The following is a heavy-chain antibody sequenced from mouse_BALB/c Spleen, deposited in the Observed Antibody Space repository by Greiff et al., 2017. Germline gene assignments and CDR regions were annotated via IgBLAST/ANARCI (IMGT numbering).Heavy chain of an antibody. V-gene: IGHV7-3*02. CDR1: GFTFTDYY. J-gene: IGHJ4*01. D-gene: IGHD2-3*01. CDR2: IRNKANGYTT. CDR3: AIYDEYDYAMDY. Sequence: DVMLVESGGGLVQPGGSLRLSCATSGFTFTDYYMSWVRQPPGKALEWLGFIRNKANGYTTEYSASVKGRFTISRDKSQSILYLQMNTLRAEDSATYYCAIYDEYDYAMDYWGQGTSVTVSS.